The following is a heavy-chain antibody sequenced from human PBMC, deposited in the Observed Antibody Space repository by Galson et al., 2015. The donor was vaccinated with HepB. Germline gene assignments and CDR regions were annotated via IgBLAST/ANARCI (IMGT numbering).Heavy chain of an antibody. J-gene: IGHJ6*02. CDR1: GFTFSSYW. V-gene: IGHV3-7*03. CDR3: ARDGDCYNDEPVYHGMDV. D-gene: IGHD5-24*01. CDR2: IKQDGSEK. Sequence: SLRLSCAASGFTFSSYWMSWVRQAPGKGLEWVANIKQDGSEKYYVDSVKGRFTISRDNAKNSLYLQMNSLRAEDTAVYYCARDGDCYNDEPVYHGMDVCDRGSTVTAS.